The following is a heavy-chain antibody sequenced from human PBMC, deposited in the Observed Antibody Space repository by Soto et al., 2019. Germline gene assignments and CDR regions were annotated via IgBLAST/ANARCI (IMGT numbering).Heavy chain of an antibody. D-gene: IGHD1-26*01. Sequence: EVQLAESGGGSVQPGGSLSLSCVASGITSSNYWMHWLRPVPGTGLVWVARVDSDGRGTSYAVFVTGRFTLTLETAKNWPYLHMSSLLGVNMAIYYWTTVFELRGQGNPVSVPS. CDR3: TTVFEL. J-gene: IGHJ4*02. V-gene: IGHV3-74*01. CDR2: VDSDGRGT. CDR1: GITSSNYW.